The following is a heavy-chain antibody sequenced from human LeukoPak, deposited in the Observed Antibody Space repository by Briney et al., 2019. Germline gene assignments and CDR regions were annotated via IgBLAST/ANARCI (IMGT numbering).Heavy chain of an antibody. Sequence: PGGSLRLSCAASGFTFSNYWMSWVRQAPGKGLEWVASIKEDGGEKYFRDSVKGRFTISRDNAKNSLYLQMNSLRAEDTAVYYCASHTYYYDSSGYLFDYWGQGTLVTVSS. V-gene: IGHV3-7*01. CDR3: ASHTYYYDSSGYLFDY. J-gene: IGHJ4*02. CDR1: GFTFSNYW. D-gene: IGHD3-22*01. CDR2: IKEDGGEK.